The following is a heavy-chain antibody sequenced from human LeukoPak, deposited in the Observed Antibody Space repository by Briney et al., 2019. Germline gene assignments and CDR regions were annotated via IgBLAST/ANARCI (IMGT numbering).Heavy chain of an antibody. Sequence: GGSLRLSCAASGFTFSSYAMHWVRQAPGKGLEYVSAISSKGGGTYYANSVKGRFTISRDNSKNTLYLQMGSLRAEDKAVYCCPRSCSLDYWGPETLVTVSS. J-gene: IGHJ4*02. D-gene: IGHD2-15*01. CDR2: ISSKGGGT. CDR1: GFTFSSYA. V-gene: IGHV3-64*01. CDR3: PRSCSLDY.